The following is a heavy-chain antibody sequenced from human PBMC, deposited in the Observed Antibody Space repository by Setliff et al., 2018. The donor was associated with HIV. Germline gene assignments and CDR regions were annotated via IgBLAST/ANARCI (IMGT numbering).Heavy chain of an antibody. CDR3: ARMKTETAAYFYSYMDV. CDR1: DYTLSNHG. D-gene: IGHD2-21*02. Sequence: ASVKVSCKASDYTLSNHGVTWVRQAPGQGLEWMGWISAYHINTKYAQEFQGRVTMTTDTSTNTAYMELRSLRSVDSAVYYCARMKTETAAYFYSYMDVWGKGATVTVSS. J-gene: IGHJ6*03. V-gene: IGHV1-18*01. CDR2: ISAYHINT.